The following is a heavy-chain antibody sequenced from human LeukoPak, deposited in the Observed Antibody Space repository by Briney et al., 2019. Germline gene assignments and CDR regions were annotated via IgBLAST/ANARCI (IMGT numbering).Heavy chain of an antibody. CDR3: AKYSSSSSAFDI. D-gene: IGHD6-6*01. Sequence: PGGSLRLSCAASGFTFSSYAMSWVRQAPGKGLEWVSAISGSGGSTYYADSVKGRVTISRDNSKNTLYLQMNSLRAEDTAVYYCAKYSSSSSAFDIWGQGTMVTVSS. CDR1: GFTFSSYA. J-gene: IGHJ3*02. V-gene: IGHV3-23*01. CDR2: ISGSGGST.